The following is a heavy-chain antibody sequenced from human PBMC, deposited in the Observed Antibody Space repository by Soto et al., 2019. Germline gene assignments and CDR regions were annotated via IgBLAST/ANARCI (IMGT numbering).Heavy chain of an antibody. CDR2: ISSTSVAI. J-gene: IGHJ3*02. Sequence: GGSLRLSCAASGFTFSPYSMNWVRQAPGKGLEWVSYISSTSVAIYYADSVKGRFTISRDNAKNSLYLQMNSLRAEDTAVYYCVRDIVLVPPGPDAFDIWGQGTMVTVSS. CDR3: VRDIVLVPPGPDAFDI. V-gene: IGHV3-48*01. CDR1: GFTFSPYS. D-gene: IGHD2-2*01.